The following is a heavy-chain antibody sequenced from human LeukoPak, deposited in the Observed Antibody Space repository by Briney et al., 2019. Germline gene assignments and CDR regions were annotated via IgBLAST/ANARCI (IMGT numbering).Heavy chain of an antibody. CDR2: LSYSGST. CDR3: TRRISYYFGMDV. Sequence: SETLSLTCTVSGDSFTNNGYYWGWIRQPPGKGLEWIGSLSYSGSTYFNPPLKSRVTMSVDTSKSQFSLKLTSVTAADTSMYYCTRRISYYFGMDVWGQGTTVTVSS. J-gene: IGHJ6*02. V-gene: IGHV4-39*01. CDR1: GDSFTNNGYY.